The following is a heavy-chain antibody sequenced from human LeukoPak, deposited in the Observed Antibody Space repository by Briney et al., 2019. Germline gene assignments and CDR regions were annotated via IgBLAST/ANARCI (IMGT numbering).Heavy chain of an antibody. Sequence: RTGGSLRLSCAASGFTFSSYWMSWVRQAPGKGLEWVANIKQDGSEKYYVDSVKGRFTISRDNAKESLYLQMNSLRAEDTAVYYCARDGYSYGYYYYYYGMDVWGQGTTVTVSS. CDR2: IKQDGSEK. J-gene: IGHJ6*02. D-gene: IGHD5-18*01. CDR1: GFTFSSYW. V-gene: IGHV3-7*01. CDR3: ARDGYSYGYYYYYYGMDV.